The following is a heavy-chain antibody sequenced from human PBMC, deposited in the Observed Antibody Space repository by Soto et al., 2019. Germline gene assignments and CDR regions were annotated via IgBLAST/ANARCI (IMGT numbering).Heavy chain of an antibody. CDR1: GGSIGSGDYY. V-gene: IGHV4-30-4*01. CDR2: IYYSGST. CDR3: ARVLHYYDSSGYYYQYYFDY. D-gene: IGHD3-22*01. J-gene: IGHJ4*02. Sequence: QVQLQESGPGLVKPSQTLSLTCTVSGGSIGSGDYYWSWIRQPPGKGLEWIGYIYYSGSTYYNPSLKSRVTISVDTSKNQFSLKLSSVTAADTAVYYCARVLHYYDSSGYYYQYYFDYWGQGTLVTVSS.